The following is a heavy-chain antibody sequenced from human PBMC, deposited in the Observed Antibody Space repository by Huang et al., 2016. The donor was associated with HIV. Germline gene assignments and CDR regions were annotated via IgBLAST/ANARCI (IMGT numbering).Heavy chain of an antibody. V-gene: IGHV4-34*01. CDR1: GSSFSDYY. CDR3: AGERLSTGDHYYYYYHMDV. D-gene: IGHD1-1*01. J-gene: IGHJ6*03. CDR2: SNHRGST. Sequence: QVQLQQWGAGLLKPSETLSLTCAVYGSSFSDYYWRWIRQPPGKGLEWIGESNHRGSTNYNPSLQSRVTMSVETSKNQFSLKRSSVTTADTAVYYYAGERLSTGDHYYYYYHMDVWGKGTTVSVSS.